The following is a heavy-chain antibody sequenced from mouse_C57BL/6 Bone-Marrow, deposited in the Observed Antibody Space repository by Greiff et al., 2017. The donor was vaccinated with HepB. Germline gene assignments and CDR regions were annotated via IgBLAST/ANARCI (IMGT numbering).Heavy chain of an antibody. J-gene: IGHJ3*01. CDR1: GFTFSDYG. Sequence: EVMLVESGGGLVKPGGSLKLSCAASGFTFSDYGMHWVRQAPEKGLEWVAYISSGSVTINYADTVKGRFTISRDNAKNTLFLQMTSLRSEDTAMYYCARPMIRAWFAYWGQGTLVTVSA. D-gene: IGHD2-4*01. CDR3: ARPMIRAWFAY. CDR2: ISSGSVTI. V-gene: IGHV5-17*01.